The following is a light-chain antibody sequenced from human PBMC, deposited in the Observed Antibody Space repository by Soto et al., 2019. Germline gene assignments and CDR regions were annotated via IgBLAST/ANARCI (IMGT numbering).Light chain of an antibody. V-gene: IGKV1-39*01. J-gene: IGKJ2*01. CDR2: AAS. CDR3: QQSYSTPRT. Sequence: DIQMTQSPSSLSASVGDRVTIICRASQSISSYLYWYQQKPGKAPQLLIYAASSLQSGVPSRFSGSGSGTDFTRTISSLQPEEFGTYCCQQSYSTPRTFGQGTKLEIK. CDR1: QSISSY.